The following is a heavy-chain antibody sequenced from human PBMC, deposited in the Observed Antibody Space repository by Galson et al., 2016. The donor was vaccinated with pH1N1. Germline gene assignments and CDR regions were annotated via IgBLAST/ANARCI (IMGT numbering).Heavy chain of an antibody. CDR3: AQYCTSTTCPPHGMDV. Sequence: SCKASGYTFTEYYMHWVRQAPGQGLEWMGIINPSDGTTTSAQNFQGRITLTRDTSTSTVYMDLSRLRSEDTAVYYCAQYCTSTTCPPHGMDVWGQGTSVSVSS. CDR1: GYTFTEYY. D-gene: IGHD2-2*01. J-gene: IGHJ6*02. CDR2: INPSDGTT. V-gene: IGHV1-46*03.